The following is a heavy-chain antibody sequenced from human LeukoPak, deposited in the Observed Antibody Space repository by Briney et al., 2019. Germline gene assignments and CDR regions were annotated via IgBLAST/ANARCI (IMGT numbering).Heavy chain of an antibody. Sequence: GGSLRLSCAASGFTVSSNYMSWVRQAPGKGLDWGSVIYSGGSTYYADSVKGRFTISRDNSKNTLYLQMNSVRAEDTAVYYCARDWNYSYYYYMDVWGKGTTVTVSS. V-gene: IGHV3-66*02. CDR1: GFTVSSNY. CDR2: IYSGGST. D-gene: IGHD1-1*01. J-gene: IGHJ6*03. CDR3: ARDWNYSYYYYMDV.